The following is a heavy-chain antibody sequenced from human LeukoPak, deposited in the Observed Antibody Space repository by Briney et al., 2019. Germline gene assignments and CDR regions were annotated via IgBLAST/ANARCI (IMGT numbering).Heavy chain of an antibody. CDR1: GFTFSSYW. CDR3: ARADLLWFGDFDY. D-gene: IGHD3-10*01. Sequence: GGSLRLSCAATGFTFSSYWMSWVRQAPGKGLEWVANIKQDGSEKYYVDSVKGRFTISRDNAKNSLYLQMNSLRAEDTAMYYCARADLLWFGDFDYWGQGTLVTVSS. J-gene: IGHJ4*02. CDR2: IKQDGSEK. V-gene: IGHV3-7*01.